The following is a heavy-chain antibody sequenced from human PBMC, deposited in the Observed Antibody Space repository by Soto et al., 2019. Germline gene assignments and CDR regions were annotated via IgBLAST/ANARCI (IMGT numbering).Heavy chain of an antibody. J-gene: IGHJ3*02. V-gene: IGHV4-59*01. CDR3: AKGDSTTHGDSFDI. CDR1: GDSISFYN. D-gene: IGHD6-13*01. CDR2: VYHSGRT. Sequence: SETLSLTCSVSGDSISFYNWNWIRQSPEKGLEWIGYVYHSGRTNYNPSLKSRVTISVDTSKKQFSLQLSAVTAADTAVYYCAKGDSTTHGDSFDIWGQGTMVTVS.